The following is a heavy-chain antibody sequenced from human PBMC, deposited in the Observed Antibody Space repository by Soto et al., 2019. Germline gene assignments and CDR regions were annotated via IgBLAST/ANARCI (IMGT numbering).Heavy chain of an antibody. CDR3: ARGRRGYSYGYVY. D-gene: IGHD5-18*01. Sequence: KTSETLSLTCAVYGGSFSGYYWSWIRQPPGKGLEWIGEINHSGSANYNPSLKSRVTISVDTSKNQFSLKLSSVTAADTAVYYCARGRRGYSYGYVYWGQGTLVTVSS. CDR1: GGSFSGYY. CDR2: INHSGSA. V-gene: IGHV4-34*01. J-gene: IGHJ4*02.